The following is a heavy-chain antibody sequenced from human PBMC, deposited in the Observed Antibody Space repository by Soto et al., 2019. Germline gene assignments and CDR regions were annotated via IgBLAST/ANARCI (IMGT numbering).Heavy chain of an antibody. CDR2: IKSKADGSTT. D-gene: IGHD3-16*01. CDR3: TPPRPGSHGYGY. Sequence: EVQLVESGGGLVKPGGSRRLSCVASGITLSNAWMTWVRQATGKGLEWVGRIKSKADGSTTEYGSPVKDRFIISRDDSENTLDLQMHSLKTEDTAVYYCTPPRPGSHGYGYWGQGTLVTVSS. V-gene: IGHV3-15*01. J-gene: IGHJ4*02. CDR1: GITLSNAW.